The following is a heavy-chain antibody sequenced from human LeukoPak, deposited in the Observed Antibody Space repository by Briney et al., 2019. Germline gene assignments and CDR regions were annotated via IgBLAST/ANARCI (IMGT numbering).Heavy chain of an antibody. CDR2: MNPNSGNT. D-gene: IGHD2-15*01. Sequence: ASVKVSCKASGYTFTSYDINWVRQATGQGLEWMGWMNPNSGNTGYAQKFQGRVTITRNTSISTAYMELSSLRSEDTAVYYCARLYCGGGTCYSYYMDVWGKGTTVTVSS. CDR3: ARLYCGGGTCYSYYMDV. CDR1: GYTFTSYD. V-gene: IGHV1-8*03. J-gene: IGHJ6*03.